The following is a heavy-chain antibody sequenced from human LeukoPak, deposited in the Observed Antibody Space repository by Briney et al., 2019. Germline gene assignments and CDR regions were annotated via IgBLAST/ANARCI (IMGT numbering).Heavy chain of an antibody. D-gene: IGHD3-10*01. Sequence: PGGSLRLSCAASGFTFDDYAMHWVRQAPGKGLEWVSGISWNSGSIGYVDSVKGRFTISRDNAKNSLYLQMNSLRAEDTAVYYCARALPSWFGELSFLDYWGQGTLVTVSS. V-gene: IGHV3-9*01. J-gene: IGHJ4*02. CDR2: ISWNSGSI. CDR3: ARALPSWFGELSFLDY. CDR1: GFTFDDYA.